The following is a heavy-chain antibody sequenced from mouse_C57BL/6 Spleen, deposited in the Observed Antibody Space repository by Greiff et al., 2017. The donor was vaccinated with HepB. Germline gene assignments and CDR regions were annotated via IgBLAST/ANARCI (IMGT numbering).Heavy chain of an antibody. CDR1: GYTFTSYW. J-gene: IGHJ3*01. CDR3: ASDDGYPAWFAY. D-gene: IGHD2-3*01. Sequence: QVQLQQPGAELVMPGASVKLSCKASGYTFTSYWMHWVKQRPGQGLEWIGEIDPSDSYTNYNQKFKGKSTLTVDKSSSTAYMQLSSPTSEDSAVYYCASDDGYPAWFAYWGQGTLVTVSA. V-gene: IGHV1-69*01. CDR2: IDPSDSYT.